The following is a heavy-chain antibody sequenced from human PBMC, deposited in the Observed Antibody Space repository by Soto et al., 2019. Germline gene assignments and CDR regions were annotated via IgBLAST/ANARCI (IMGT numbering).Heavy chain of an antibody. V-gene: IGHV4-38-2*01. Sequence: SETLSLTCAVSGYSISSGYYWGWIRQPPGKGLEWIGSIYHSGSTYYNPSLKSRVTISVDTSKNQFSLKLSSVTAADTAVYYCARGVVEGGDLDYWGQGTLVT. D-gene: IGHD2-21*02. CDR2: IYHSGST. J-gene: IGHJ4*02. CDR1: GYSISSGYY. CDR3: ARGVVEGGDLDY.